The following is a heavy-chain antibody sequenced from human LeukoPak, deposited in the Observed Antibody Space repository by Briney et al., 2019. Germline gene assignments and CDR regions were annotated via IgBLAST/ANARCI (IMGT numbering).Heavy chain of an antibody. J-gene: IGHJ3*02. Sequence: GGSLRLSCAASGFTFSSYSMNWVRQAPGKGLEWVSYISSSSSTIYYADSVKGRFTISRDNAKNSLYLQMNSLRAEDTAVYYCASTPVGDAFDIWGQGTMVTVSS. CDR3: ASTPVGDAFDI. CDR1: GFTFSSYS. V-gene: IGHV3-48*04. D-gene: IGHD1-26*01. CDR2: ISSSSSTI.